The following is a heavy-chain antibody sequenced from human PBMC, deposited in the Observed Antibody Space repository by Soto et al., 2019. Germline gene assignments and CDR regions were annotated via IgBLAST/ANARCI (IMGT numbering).Heavy chain of an antibody. D-gene: IGHD3-10*01. Sequence: QVHLVQSGAEVRKPGSSVRVSCKASGDTFTKYAISWLRQAPGQGLEWMGGIVPVFGRVTYAQRFQDRVSIIADKSTATSYLELTSLTADVTAVYYCAGVASGSTWDYFDYWGQGTLVTVSS. CDR2: IVPVFGRV. V-gene: IGHV1-69*06. CDR3: AGVASGSTWDYFDY. CDR1: GDTFTKYA. J-gene: IGHJ4*02.